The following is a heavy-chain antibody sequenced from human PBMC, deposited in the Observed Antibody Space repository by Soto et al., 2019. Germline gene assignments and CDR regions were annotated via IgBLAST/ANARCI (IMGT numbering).Heavy chain of an antibody. CDR2: ISGSGGST. CDR1: GFTFSSYA. D-gene: IGHD7-27*01. V-gene: IGHV3-23*01. J-gene: IGHJ5*02. CDR3: AKVLTGGGELSP. Sequence: EVQLLESGGGLVQPGGSLRLSCAASGFTFSSYAMSWVRQAPGKGLEWVSAISGSGGSTYYADSVKGRFTISRDNSKNPLYLQMNGLRAEDTAVYYCAKVLTGGGELSPWGQGTLVTVSS.